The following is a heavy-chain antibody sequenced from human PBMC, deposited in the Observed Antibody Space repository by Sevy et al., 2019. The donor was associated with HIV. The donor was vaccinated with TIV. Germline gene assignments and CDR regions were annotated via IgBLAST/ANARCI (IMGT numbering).Heavy chain of an antibody. CDR1: GFTFSTYA. D-gene: IGHD2-15*01. CDR2: ISGSAGST. J-gene: IGHJ6*02. CDR3: AKGDRTFYGLDV. Sequence: GGSLRLSCAASGFTFSTYAMSWVRQAPGKGLEWVSAISGSAGSTYYADLVKGRFTITRDKSKNTLYLQMHGLRAEDTAVYYCAKGDRTFYGLDVWGQGTTVTVSS. V-gene: IGHV3-23*01.